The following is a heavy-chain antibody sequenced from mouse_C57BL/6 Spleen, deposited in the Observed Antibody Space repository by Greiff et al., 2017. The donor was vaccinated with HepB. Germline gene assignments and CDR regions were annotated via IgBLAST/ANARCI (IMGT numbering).Heavy chain of an antibody. V-gene: IGHV1-50*01. CDR3: ARRGGSGDYAMDY. CDR2: IDPSDSYT. CDR1: GYTFTSYW. Sequence: QVQLQQPGAELVKPGASVKLSCKASGYTFTSYWMQWVKQRPGQGLEWIGEIDPSDSYTNYNQTFKGKATLTVDTSSSTAYMQLSSLTSEDSAVYYCARRGGSGDYAMDYWGQGTSVTVSS. D-gene: IGHD3-2*02. J-gene: IGHJ4*01.